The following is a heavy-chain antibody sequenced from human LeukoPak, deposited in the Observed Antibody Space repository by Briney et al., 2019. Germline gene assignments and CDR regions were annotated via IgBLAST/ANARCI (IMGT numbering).Heavy chain of an antibody. D-gene: IGHD2-2*03. Sequence: SETLSLTCTVSGGSISSYYWSWIRQPPGKGLEWIGYIYYSGSTNYNPSLKSRVTISVDTSKNQFSLKLSSVTAADTAVYYCARVDIVVVPATITYYYYMDVWGKWTTVTVSS. CDR3: ARVDIVVVPATITYYYYMDV. CDR2: IYYSGST. J-gene: IGHJ6*03. V-gene: IGHV4-59*01. CDR1: GGSISSYY.